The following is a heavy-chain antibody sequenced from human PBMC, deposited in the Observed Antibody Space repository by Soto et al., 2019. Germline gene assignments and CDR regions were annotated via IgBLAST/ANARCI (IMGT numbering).Heavy chain of an antibody. D-gene: IGHD3-10*01. CDR2: ISAGGSST. J-gene: IGHJ4*02. CDR1: GFTFSSYV. CDR3: AKEGALGLYYFDY. V-gene: IGHV3-23*01. Sequence: EVQLLDSGGGLVQPGGSLRLSCAASGFTFSSYVMSWVRQAPGKGLEWVSTISAGGSSTYYADSVKGRFSISRDNSKNTLYLQMNSLRPEDTAVYYCAKEGALGLYYFDYWGQVTLVTVSS.